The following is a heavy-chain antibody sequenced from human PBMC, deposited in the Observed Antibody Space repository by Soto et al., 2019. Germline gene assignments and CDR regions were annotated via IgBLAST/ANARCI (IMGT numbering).Heavy chain of an antibody. Sequence: EVQLLESGGGLVQPGGSLRLSCVASGFTFKNYDMRWIRQAPGKGLEWVSGISGSGAITYYADSVRGRFTISRDNSKNTLYLQLHSLRAEQTAIYYCAKDRQFRSYYESAGHYNNWGKGNLVTVSS. D-gene: IGHD3-10*01. CDR1: GFTFKNYD. CDR3: AKDRQFRSYYESAGHYNN. CDR2: ISGSGAIT. V-gene: IGHV3-23*01. J-gene: IGHJ4*02.